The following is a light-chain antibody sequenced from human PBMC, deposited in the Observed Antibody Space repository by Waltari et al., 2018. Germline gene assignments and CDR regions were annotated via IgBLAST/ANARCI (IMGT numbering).Light chain of an antibody. V-gene: IGLV2-23*02. Sequence: QSALTQPASVSGSPGQSITISCSGTGRYVGSYNLVSLYQQHPGKAPKLIIYEVNRRPSGVSDRFSGSKSGVTASLTISGLQAEDEAVYFCCSFATNSIVIFGGGTKLTVL. CDR2: EVN. J-gene: IGLJ2*01. CDR3: CSFATNSIVI. CDR1: GRYVGSYNL.